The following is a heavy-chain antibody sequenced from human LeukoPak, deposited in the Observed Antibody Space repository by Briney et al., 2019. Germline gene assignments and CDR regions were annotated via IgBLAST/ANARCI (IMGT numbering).Heavy chain of an antibody. CDR2: IYYSGST. CDR3: ASLYGSGRTPIYYFDY. V-gene: IGHV4-59*01. D-gene: IGHD3-10*01. Sequence: SETLSLTCTVSGGSISSYYWSWIRQPPGKGLEWIGYIYYSGSTNYNPSLKSRVTISVDTSKNQFSLKLSSVIAADTAVYYCASLYGSGRTPIYYFDYWGQGTLVTVSS. J-gene: IGHJ4*02. CDR1: GGSISSYY.